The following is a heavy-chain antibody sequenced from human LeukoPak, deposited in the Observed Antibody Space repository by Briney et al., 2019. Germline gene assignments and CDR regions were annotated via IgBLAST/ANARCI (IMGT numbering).Heavy chain of an antibody. Sequence: ASVKVSCKVSGYTLTDYYMHWVQQAPGKGLEWMGLVDPEDGETIYAEKFQGRVTITADTSTDTAYMELSSLRSEDTAVYYCATGVVVPAALDYWGQGTLVTVSS. D-gene: IGHD2-2*01. CDR3: ATGVVVPAALDY. CDR2: VDPEDGET. V-gene: IGHV1-69-2*01. J-gene: IGHJ4*02. CDR1: GYTLTDYY.